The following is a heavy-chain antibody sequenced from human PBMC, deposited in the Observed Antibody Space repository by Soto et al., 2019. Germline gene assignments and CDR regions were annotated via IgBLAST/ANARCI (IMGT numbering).Heavy chain of an antibody. CDR2: INHSGST. CDR1: GGSFSGYY. D-gene: IGHD6-13*01. J-gene: IGHJ4*02. CDR3: ARALNAAGMFYFDY. Sequence: SETLSLTCAVYGGSFSGYYWSWIRQPPGKGLEWIGEINHSGSTNYNPSLKSRVTISVDTSKNQFSLKLSSVTAADTAVYYCARALNAAGMFYFDYWGQGTLVTVSS. V-gene: IGHV4-34*01.